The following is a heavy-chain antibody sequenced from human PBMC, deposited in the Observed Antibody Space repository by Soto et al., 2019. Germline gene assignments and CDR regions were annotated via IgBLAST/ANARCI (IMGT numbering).Heavy chain of an antibody. CDR1: GYTFSSYY. CDR3: ARIQRDNAFGHFDY. CDR2: INPSGGYT. D-gene: IGHD3-16*01. V-gene: IGHV1-46*01. J-gene: IGHJ4*02. Sequence: GGPVKVSCKASGYTFSSYYMNWVRQAPGQGLEWLGIINPSGGYTTYAQRFLGRVTMTSDTSTSTVHMELTSVTAADTAVYYCARIQRDNAFGHFDYWGRGTLVTVSS.